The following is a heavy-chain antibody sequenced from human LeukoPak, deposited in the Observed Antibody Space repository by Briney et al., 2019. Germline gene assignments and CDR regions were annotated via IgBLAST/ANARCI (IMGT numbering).Heavy chain of an antibody. CDR3: ARLRGRGYDPSFDY. J-gene: IGHJ4*02. CDR1: GGTFSSYA. Sequence: SVKVSCKASGGTFSSYAISWVRQAPGQGLEWMGGIIPIFGTANYAQKFQGRVTITADGSTSTAYMELSSLRSEDTAVYYCARLRGRGYDPSFDYWGQGTLVTVSS. CDR2: IIPIFGTA. V-gene: IGHV1-69*13. D-gene: IGHD5-12*01.